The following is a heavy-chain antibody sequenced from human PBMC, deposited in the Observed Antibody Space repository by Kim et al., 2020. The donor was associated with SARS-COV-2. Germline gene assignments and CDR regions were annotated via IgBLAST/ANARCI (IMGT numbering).Heavy chain of an antibody. J-gene: IGHJ4*02. CDR1: GYTFTGYY. CDR3: ARSFPSSWHQFDY. CDR2: INPNSGGT. V-gene: IGHV1-2*04. Sequence: ASVKVSCKASGYTFTGYYMHWVRQAPGQGLEWMGWINPNSGGTNYAQKFQGWVTMTRDTSISTAYMELSRLRSDDTAVYYCARSFPSSWHQFDYWGQGTLVTVSS. D-gene: IGHD6-13*01.